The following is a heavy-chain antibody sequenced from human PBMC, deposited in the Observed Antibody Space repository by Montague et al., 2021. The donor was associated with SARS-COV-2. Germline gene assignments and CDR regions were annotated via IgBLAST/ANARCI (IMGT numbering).Heavy chain of an antibody. CDR2: LHYAGSA. Sequence: SETLSLTCSVSGGSFSSGDSYWGWLRQAPGKGLEWIGDLHYAGSAYYNPSLRSRVTISADTSKNQISLKLNSVTAADTAVYYCVATYNGNWYYFDYWGQGTLVTVSS. D-gene: IGHD6-13*01. CDR1: GGSFSSGDSY. V-gene: IGHV4-39*01. CDR3: VATYNGNWYYFDY. J-gene: IGHJ4*02.